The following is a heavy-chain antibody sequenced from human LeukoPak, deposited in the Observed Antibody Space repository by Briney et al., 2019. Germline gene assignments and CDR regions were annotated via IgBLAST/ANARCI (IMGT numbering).Heavy chain of an antibody. CDR3: ATGRYSGSVDY. Sequence: PSETLSLTCAVSGYSLGSGFYCGWVRQPPGKGLEWIGNMYHTGTIYYNPSLRSRLTISEDTSKSHFPLTVDSVTAADTAVYYCATGRYSGSVDYWGQGILVTVSS. CDR1: GYSLGSGFY. D-gene: IGHD1-26*01. V-gene: IGHV4-38-2*01. J-gene: IGHJ4*02. CDR2: MYHTGTI.